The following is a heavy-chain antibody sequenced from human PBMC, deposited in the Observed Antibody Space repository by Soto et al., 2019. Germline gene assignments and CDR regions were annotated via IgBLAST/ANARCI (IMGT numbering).Heavy chain of an antibody. J-gene: IGHJ4*02. V-gene: IGHV3-30*03. CDR3: ARDAYISGYYQFDY. D-gene: IGHD6-19*01. CDR2: ISYDGSTT. Sequence: PGGSLRLSCAASGFTFSSYGMHWVRQAPGKGLEWVAVISYDGSTTHYADSVKGRFTISRDSAKNTLSLQMNSLRAEDTAVYYCARDAYISGYYQFDYWGQGTLVTVSS. CDR1: GFTFSSYG.